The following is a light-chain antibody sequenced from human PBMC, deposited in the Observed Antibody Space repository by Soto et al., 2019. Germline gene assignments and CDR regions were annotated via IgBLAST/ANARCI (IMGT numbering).Light chain of an antibody. J-gene: IGKJ3*01. V-gene: IGKV3-11*01. CDR3: HQRSNWPPFT. CDR2: GAS. CDR1: QSVSTY. Sequence: EVVLTQSPATLSLSPGERATLSCRASQSVSTYLAWYQQKPGQPPRHLIYGASNRATGTPARFSGSGSGTDFTLTISSLEPEDFAVYYCHQRSNWPPFTFGPGTKVEIK.